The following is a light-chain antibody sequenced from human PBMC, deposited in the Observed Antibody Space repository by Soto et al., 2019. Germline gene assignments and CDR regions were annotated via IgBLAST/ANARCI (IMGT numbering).Light chain of an antibody. J-gene: IGLJ3*02. Sequence: QTVVTQEPSLTVSPGGTGTLTLAFSGGTVTSGHHANWFQQKPGQAPRTLIYSTTKKHSWTPARFSGSLLGGQAALTLSDVQPEDEADYYCLLFYSGAHSWVFGGGTKVTVL. CDR1: GGTVTSGHH. CDR3: LLFYSGAHSWV. V-gene: IGLV7-43*01. CDR2: STT.